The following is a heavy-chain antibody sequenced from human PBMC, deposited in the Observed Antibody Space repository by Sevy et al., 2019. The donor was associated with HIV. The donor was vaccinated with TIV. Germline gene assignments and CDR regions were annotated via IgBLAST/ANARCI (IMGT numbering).Heavy chain of an antibody. J-gene: IGHJ4*02. D-gene: IGHD1-26*01. CDR2: ISGSSDYV. V-gene: IGHV3-21*01. CDR3: AKWDADRRWYFDY. Sequence: GGSLRLSCAASGFTFSSYNMIWVRQAPGKGLEWVSSISGSSDYVFYADSVKGRFTISRDNDKNSLYFQMNSVRAEDTAVYYCAKWDADRRWYFDYWGQGTLVTVSS. CDR1: GFTFSSYN.